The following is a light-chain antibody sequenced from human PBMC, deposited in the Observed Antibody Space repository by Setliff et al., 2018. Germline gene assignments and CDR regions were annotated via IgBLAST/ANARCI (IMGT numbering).Light chain of an antibody. V-gene: IGLV2-14*03. CDR3: NAYASDTAYV. CDR2: GVS. J-gene: IGLJ1*01. CDR1: SSDVGSYDL. Sequence: QSALTQPASVSGSPGQSITISCPGTSSDVGSYDLVSWYQQHPGKAPKLIIYGVSARPSGVSSRFSGSKSGNTAYLTISGLQTEDEAEYYCNAYASDTAYVFGSGTKVTVL.